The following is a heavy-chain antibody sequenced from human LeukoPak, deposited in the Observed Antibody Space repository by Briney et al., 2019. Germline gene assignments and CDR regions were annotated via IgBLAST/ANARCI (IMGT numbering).Heavy chain of an antibody. J-gene: IGHJ5*02. D-gene: IGHD2-21*02. CDR2: ISNGKT. CDR1: GFPFSSHA. V-gene: IGHV3-23*01. CDR3: VREAGYCASVCLKSNWFDP. Sequence: GGSLRLSCAASGFPFSSHAMSWVRLPPGKGLEWVSAISNGKTYYADSVRGRFTISRDDSKNTVSLQMNSLRDEDTALYYCVREAGYCASVCLKSNWFDPWGQGTLVTVSS.